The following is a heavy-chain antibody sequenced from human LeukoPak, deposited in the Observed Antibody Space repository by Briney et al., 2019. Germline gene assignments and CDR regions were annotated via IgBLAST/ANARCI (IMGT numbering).Heavy chain of an antibody. CDR3: ARGPYYYGSGSYYMSY. J-gene: IGHJ4*02. CDR2: ISAYNGNT. CDR1: GYTFTSYG. V-gene: IGHV1-18*01. Sequence: ASVKVSCKASGYTFTSYGISWVRQAPGQGLEWMGWISAYNGNTNYAQKLRGRVTMTTDTSTSTAYMELRSLRSDDTAVYYCARGPYYYGSGSYYMSYWGQGTLVTVSS. D-gene: IGHD3-10*01.